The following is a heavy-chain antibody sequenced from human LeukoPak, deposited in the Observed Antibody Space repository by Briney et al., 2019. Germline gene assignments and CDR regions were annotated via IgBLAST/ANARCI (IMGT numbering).Heavy chain of an antibody. CDR2: INVYSGGA. V-gene: IGHV1-2*02. D-gene: IGHD2-8*01. CDR1: GYTFTDYF. Sequence: ASVKVSCKASGYTFTDYFLHWVRQAPGQGLEWMGCINVYSGGAHYAKKFQDRVSLTRDTSIDTAFMELSSLTSDATAIYYCARDYLGRTNGGSNYFGMDVWGQGTTVTVSS. CDR3: ARDYLGRTNGGSNYFGMDV. J-gene: IGHJ6*02.